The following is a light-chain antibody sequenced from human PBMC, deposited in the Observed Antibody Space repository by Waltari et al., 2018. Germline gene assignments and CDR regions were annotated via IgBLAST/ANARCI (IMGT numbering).Light chain of an antibody. CDR2: DFN. CDR3: CSYAGSAVRL. CDR1: SSDVGTYNY. V-gene: IGLV2-11*01. Sequence: QSALTQPRSVSGSPGQSVTISCTGTSSDVGTYNYVSWYQQYPGKAPQLMIYDFNRRPSGVPDRFSGSKSCNTASLTSSGLQAEDEADYYCCSYAGSAVRLFGGGTKLTVL. J-gene: IGLJ2*01.